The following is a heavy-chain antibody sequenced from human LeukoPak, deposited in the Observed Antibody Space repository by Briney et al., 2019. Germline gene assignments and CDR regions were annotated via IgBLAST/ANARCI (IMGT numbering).Heavy chain of an antibody. CDR1: GYTFTGYY. J-gene: IGHJ4*02. CDR2: INPNSGGT. CDR3: ARDTPRPVPRGFEY. Sequence: ASVKVSCKASGYTFTGYYMHWVRQAPGQGLEWMGWINPNSGGTNYAQKFQGRVTMTRDTSISTAYMELSSLRSEDTAVYYCARDTPRPVPRGFEYWGQGTLVTVSS. V-gene: IGHV1-2*02.